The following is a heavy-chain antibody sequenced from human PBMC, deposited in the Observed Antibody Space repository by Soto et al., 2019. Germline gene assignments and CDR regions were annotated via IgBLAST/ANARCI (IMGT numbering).Heavy chain of an antibody. Sequence: QVQLVESGGGVVQPGRSLRLSCAASGFTFSRYGMHWVRQAPGKGLEWVAVIWYDGSNKYYADSVKGRFTISRDNSKNTRYLQMNSLRAEDTAVYYCARGEWGYYGSGSYDYFDYWGQGTLVTVSS. J-gene: IGHJ4*02. CDR2: IWYDGSNK. V-gene: IGHV3-33*01. D-gene: IGHD3-10*01. CDR1: GFTFSRYG. CDR3: ARGEWGYYGSGSYDYFDY.